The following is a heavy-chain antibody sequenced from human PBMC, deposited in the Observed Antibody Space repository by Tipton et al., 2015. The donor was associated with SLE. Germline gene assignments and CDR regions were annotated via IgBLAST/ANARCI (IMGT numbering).Heavy chain of an antibody. J-gene: IGHJ4*02. CDR3: AKGGAGGLFFDS. V-gene: IGHV3-23*03. CDR2: IYYGARR. Sequence: SLRLSCVASGFTFRSSSMAWVRRAPGGGLEWVSIIYYGARRYSRDSVKGRFTISRDDSKNTLDLQMDSLRAEDTGLYYCAKGGAGGLFFDSWGQGPLVTVSS. D-gene: IGHD3/OR15-3a*01. CDR1: GFTFRSSS.